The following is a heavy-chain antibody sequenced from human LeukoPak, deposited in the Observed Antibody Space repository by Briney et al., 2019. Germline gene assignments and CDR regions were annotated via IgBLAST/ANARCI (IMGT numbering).Heavy chain of an antibody. J-gene: IGHJ4*02. CDR3: ARATYDYVWGSFMYYFDY. CDR1: GGPFSGYY. V-gene: IGHV4-34*01. Sequence: PSGTLSLTCAVYGGPFSGYYWTWIRQPPGKGLEWIGSIYYSGSTYYNPSLKSRVTISVDTSKNQFSLKLSSVTAADTAVYYCARATYDYVWGSFMYYFDYWGQGTLVTVSS. CDR2: IYYSGST. D-gene: IGHD3-16*01.